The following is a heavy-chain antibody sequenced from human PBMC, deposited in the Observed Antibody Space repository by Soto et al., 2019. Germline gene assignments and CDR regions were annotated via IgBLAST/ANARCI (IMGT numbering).Heavy chain of an antibody. V-gene: IGHV3-30-3*01. Sequence: XGSLELWCAASGFTFSSYAMHWVRQAPGKGLEWVAVISYDGSNKYYADSVKGRFTISRDNSKNTLYLQMNSLRAEDTAVYYCARDKTGTTTIYYYYGMDVWGQGTTVTVSS. J-gene: IGHJ6*02. D-gene: IGHD1-7*01. CDR3: ARDKTGTTTIYYYYGMDV. CDR1: GFTFSSYA. CDR2: ISYDGSNK.